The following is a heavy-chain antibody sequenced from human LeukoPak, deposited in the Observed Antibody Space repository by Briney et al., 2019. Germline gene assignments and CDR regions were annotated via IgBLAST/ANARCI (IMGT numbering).Heavy chain of an antibody. D-gene: IGHD4-11*01. CDR1: GGSFSGYY. V-gene: IGHV4-34*01. J-gene: IGHJ6*02. Sequence: SETLSLTCAVYGGSFSGYYWSWIRQPPGKGLEWIGEINHSGSTNYNPSLKSRVTISVDTSKNQFSLKLSSVTAADTAVYYCARGYSYYYYYGMDVWGQGTTVTVSS. CDR2: INHSGST. CDR3: ARGYSYYYYYGMDV.